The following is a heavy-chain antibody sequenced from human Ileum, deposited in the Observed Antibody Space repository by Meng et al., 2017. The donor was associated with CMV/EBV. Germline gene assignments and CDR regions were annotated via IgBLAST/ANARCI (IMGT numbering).Heavy chain of an antibody. D-gene: IGHD4-11*01. CDR1: GASVSENY. CDR2: ISYGEFT. J-gene: IGHJ4*02. Sequence: SETLSLTCTVSGASVSENYCSWIRQSPGKGLEWIGYISYGEFTNYNPSLRSRVSISVDTSKNQLSLTLTSVTAADAAIYYCARGSDYSIYDDWGQGTLVTVSS. CDR3: ARGSDYSIYDD. V-gene: IGHV4-59*02.